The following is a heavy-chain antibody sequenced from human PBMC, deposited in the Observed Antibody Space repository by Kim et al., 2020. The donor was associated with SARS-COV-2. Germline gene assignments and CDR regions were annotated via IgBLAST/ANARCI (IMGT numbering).Heavy chain of an antibody. CDR3: ATGYSSSWYPMDV. D-gene: IGHD6-13*01. J-gene: IGHJ6*02. Sequence: PATARGRFPIPRDNAKNSLELQMNSLGAEDTAVYYCATGYSSSWYPMDVWGQGTTVTVSS. V-gene: IGHV3-11*06.